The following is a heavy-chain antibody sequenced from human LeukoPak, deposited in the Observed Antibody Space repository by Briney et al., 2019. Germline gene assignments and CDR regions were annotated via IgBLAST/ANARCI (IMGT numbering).Heavy chain of an antibody. Sequence: GRSLRLSCAASGFTFSSYGMHWVRQAPGKGLEWVAVISYDGSNKYYADSVKGRFTISRDNSKNTLYLQMNSLRSEDTAVYYCATGTVPYTWNDVYYYGMDVWGQGTTVTVSS. CDR3: ATGTVPYTWNDVYYYGMDV. V-gene: IGHV3-30*03. CDR1: GFTFSSYG. J-gene: IGHJ6*02. CDR2: ISYDGSNK. D-gene: IGHD1-1*01.